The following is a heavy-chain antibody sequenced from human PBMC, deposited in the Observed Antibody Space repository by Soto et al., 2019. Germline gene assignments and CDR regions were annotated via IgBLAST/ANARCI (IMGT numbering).Heavy chain of an antibody. D-gene: IGHD2-21*02. J-gene: IGHJ4*02. CDR1: GFSVSRYA. V-gene: IGHV3-23*01. Sequence: EVQLLESGGGLVQPGGSLRLSCAASGFSVSRYAMMWVRQPPGKGQEWVAGMTGSGGDIRYADPVKGRFTISKDNSKNTLYLQMNSLRAEDPAIYYCAKDAVYGDGLWLAGNWGQGTLVTVSS. CDR3: AKDAVYGDGLWLAGN. CDR2: MTGSGGDI.